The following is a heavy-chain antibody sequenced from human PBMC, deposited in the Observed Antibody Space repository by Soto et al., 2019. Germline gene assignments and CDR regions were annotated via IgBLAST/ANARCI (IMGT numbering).Heavy chain of an antibody. D-gene: IGHD6-13*01. CDR2: IYYSGST. V-gene: IGHV4-59*01. CDR1: GGSISSYY. J-gene: IGHJ4*02. CDR3: ARFPGQLAYYFDY. Sequence: SETLSLTFTVSGGSISSYYWSWIRQPPGKGLEWIGYIYYSGSTNYNPSLKSRVTISVDTSKNQFSLKLSSVTAADTTVYYCARFPGQLAYYFDYWGQGTLVTVSS.